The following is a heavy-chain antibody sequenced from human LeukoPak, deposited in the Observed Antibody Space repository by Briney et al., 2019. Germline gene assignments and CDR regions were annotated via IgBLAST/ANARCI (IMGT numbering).Heavy chain of an antibody. CDR3: ARDLRSSSWYIRGLFDY. CDR1: GFTFSSYG. J-gene: IGHJ4*02. Sequence: GGSLRPSCAASGFTFSSYGMHWVRQAPGKGLEWVAFIRYDGSNKYYADSVKGRFTISRDNSKNTLYLQMNSLRAEDTAVYYCARDLRSSSWYIRGLFDYWGQGTLVTVSS. CDR2: IRYDGSNK. V-gene: IGHV3-30*02. D-gene: IGHD6-13*01.